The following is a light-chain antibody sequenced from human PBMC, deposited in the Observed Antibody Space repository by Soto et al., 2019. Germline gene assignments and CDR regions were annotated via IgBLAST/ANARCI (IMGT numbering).Light chain of an antibody. Sequence: DIQMTQSPSSVSASVGDRVTITCRASQDISRWLAWFQQKPGKAPKVLIYDASSLQSGVSSRFSGSGSGTDFTLTISILQPEDFATYYCHQAPNFPLTFGGGTKVDIK. J-gene: IGKJ4*01. CDR1: QDISRW. CDR3: HQAPNFPLT. V-gene: IGKV1-12*01. CDR2: DAS.